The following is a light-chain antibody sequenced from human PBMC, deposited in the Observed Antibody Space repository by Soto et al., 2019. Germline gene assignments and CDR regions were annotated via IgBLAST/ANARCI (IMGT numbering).Light chain of an antibody. J-gene: IGKJ1*01. V-gene: IGKV1-5*01. CDR1: QSISSW. CDR2: DAS. CDR3: QQYNSYSPWT. Sequence: DIQMTQSPSTLSASVGDRVTITCRASQSISSWSAWYQQKPGKAPKLLIYDASSLESGVPSRFSGSRSGTEITLTISSLQPDDFATYYCQQYNSYSPWTFGQGTKVDIK.